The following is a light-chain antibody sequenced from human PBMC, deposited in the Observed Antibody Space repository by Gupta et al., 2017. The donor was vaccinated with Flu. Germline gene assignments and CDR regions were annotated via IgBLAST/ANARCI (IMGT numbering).Light chain of an antibody. V-gene: IGKV3-20*01. J-gene: IGKJ2*01. CDR1: QSVSSSY. CDR3: QQYGSLNP. Sequence: TLSCSASQSVSSSYLAWYQQKPGQAPRLLIYGASSRATGIPDRFSGSGSGTDLTLTISRMEPEDFAVYYCQQYGSLNPFGQ. CDR2: GAS.